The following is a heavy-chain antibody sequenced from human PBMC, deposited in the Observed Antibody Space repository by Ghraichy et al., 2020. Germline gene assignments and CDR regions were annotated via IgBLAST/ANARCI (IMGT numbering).Heavy chain of an antibody. J-gene: IGHJ4*02. CDR2: INHSGST. CDR3: ARGPRRGPGYYFDY. V-gene: IGHV4-34*01. CDR1: GGSFSGYY. D-gene: IGHD1-14*01. Sequence: SETLSLTCAVYGGSFSGYYWSWIRQPPGKGLEWIGEINHSGSTNYNPSLKSRVTISVDTSKNQFSLKLSSVTAADTAVYYCARGPRRGPGYYFDYWGQGTLVTVSS.